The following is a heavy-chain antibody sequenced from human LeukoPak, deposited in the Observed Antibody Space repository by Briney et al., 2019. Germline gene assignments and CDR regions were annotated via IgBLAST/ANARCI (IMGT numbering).Heavy chain of an antibody. CDR1: GDSLSSYY. Sequence: SETLSLTCTVSGDSLSSYYWSWLRQPAGQGLEWIGRIHPSGSTNYNPSLTSRVILSVDTSKNQFSLKLSSVTAADRAVYYCATGPPPDFDYWGRGTLVTVSS. V-gene: IGHV4-4*07. J-gene: IGHJ4*02. CDR2: IHPSGST. CDR3: ATGPPPDFDY.